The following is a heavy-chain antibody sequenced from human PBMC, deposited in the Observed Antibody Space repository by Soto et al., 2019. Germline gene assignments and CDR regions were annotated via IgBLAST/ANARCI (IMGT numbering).Heavy chain of an antibody. CDR1: GGTFSSYA. CDR2: IIPIFGTA. Sequence: SVKVSCKASGGTFSSYAISWVRQAPGQGLEWMGGIIPIFGTANYAQKFQGRVTITADESTSTAYMELSSLRSEDTAVYYCARASSGYYPHHFYFDYWGQGTRVTVAS. V-gene: IGHV1-69*13. CDR3: ARASSGYYPHHFYFDY. J-gene: IGHJ4*02. D-gene: IGHD3-22*01.